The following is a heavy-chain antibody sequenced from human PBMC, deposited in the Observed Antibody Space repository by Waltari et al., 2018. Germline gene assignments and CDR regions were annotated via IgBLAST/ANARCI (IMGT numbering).Heavy chain of an antibody. CDR3: ARGGLVDTAMVNHFDY. Sequence: QVQVVQSGAEVKKPGASVKVSCKASGYTFTNYYIHWVRQAPGPGLEWMGLINPSGGSTNYAQKFQGRATMTSDTSTSTVYMELSSLRSEDTAVYFCARGGLVDTAMVNHFDYWGQGTLVTVSS. CDR2: INPSGGST. V-gene: IGHV1-46*01. J-gene: IGHJ4*02. CDR1: GYTFTNYY. D-gene: IGHD5-18*01.